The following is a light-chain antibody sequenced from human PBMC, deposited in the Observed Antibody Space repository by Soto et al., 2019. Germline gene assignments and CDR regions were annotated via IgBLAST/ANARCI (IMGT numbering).Light chain of an antibody. J-gene: IGLJ1*01. Sequence: QSVLTQPASVSGSPGQSITVSCTGTSSDIGAYDYVSWYQQHPGKAPKVIISEVSKRPSGVSHRFSGSKSGNTASLTISGLQAEDEADYYCISYTSDDVRYVFGTGTKVTVL. CDR2: EVS. CDR3: ISYTSDDVRYV. V-gene: IGLV2-14*01. CDR1: SSDIGAYDY.